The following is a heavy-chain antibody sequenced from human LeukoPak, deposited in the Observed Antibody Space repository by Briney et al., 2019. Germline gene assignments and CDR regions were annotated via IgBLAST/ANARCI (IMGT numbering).Heavy chain of an antibody. CDR3: ARGWGYCSGGSCPNWFDP. J-gene: IGHJ5*02. CDR1: GGTFSGYA. D-gene: IGHD2-15*01. V-gene: IGHV1-69*01. Sequence: SVKVSCKASGGTFSGYAISWVRQAPGQGLEWMGGIIPIFGTANYAQKFQGRVTITADESTSTAYMELSSLRSEDTAVYYCARGWGYCSGGSCPNWFDPWGQGTLVTVSS. CDR2: IIPIFGTA.